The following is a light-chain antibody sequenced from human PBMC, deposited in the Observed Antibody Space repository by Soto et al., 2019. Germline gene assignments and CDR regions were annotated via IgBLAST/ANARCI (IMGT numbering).Light chain of an antibody. CDR2: GAS. J-gene: IGKJ2*01. CDR1: QSVSSSY. CDR3: QQYGGSLPYT. Sequence: EIVLTQSPGTLSLSPGERATLSCRASQSVSSSYLAWYQQKPGRAPRLLIYGASSRATGIPDRFSGSWSGADFTLTISRLEPEDFAVYYCQQYGGSLPYTFGQGTKLEIK. V-gene: IGKV3-20*01.